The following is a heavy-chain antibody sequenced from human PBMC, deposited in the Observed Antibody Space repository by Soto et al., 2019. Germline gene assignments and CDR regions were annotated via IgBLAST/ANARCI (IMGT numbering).Heavy chain of an antibody. CDR2: IDPSDSYT. CDR1: GYNFTSYW. Sequence: GESLKISCKGSGYNFTSYWISWVRQMPGKGLEWMGRIDPSDSYTNYSPSFQGHVTISADKSISTAYLQWSSLKASDTAMYYCATSKGYCSGGSCSLGYYYYYGMDVWGQGTTVTVSS. CDR3: ATSKGYCSGGSCSLGYYYYYGMDV. D-gene: IGHD2-15*01. J-gene: IGHJ6*02. V-gene: IGHV5-10-1*01.